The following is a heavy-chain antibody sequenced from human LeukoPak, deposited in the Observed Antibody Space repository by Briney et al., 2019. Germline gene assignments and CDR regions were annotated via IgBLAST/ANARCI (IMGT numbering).Heavy chain of an antibody. CDR3: ARGSDPLWY. CDR1: GGSFSGYY. J-gene: IGHJ4*02. CDR2: INHSGST. V-gene: IGHV4-34*01. Sequence: SETLSLTCAVYGGSFSGYYWSWIRQPPGKGLEWIGEINHSGSTDYNPSLKSRVTISVDTSKNQFSLKLSSVTAADTAVYYCARGSDPLWYWGQGTLVTVSS.